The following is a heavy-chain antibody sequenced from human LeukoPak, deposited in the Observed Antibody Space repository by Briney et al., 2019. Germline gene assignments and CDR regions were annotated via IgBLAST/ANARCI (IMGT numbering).Heavy chain of an antibody. CDR1: GFSFSRYS. CDR2: INSDALYI. D-gene: IGHD6-13*01. CDR3: ARDRAAADP. Sequence: GGSLRLSCAASGFSFSRYSMNWVRQAPGKGLEWVASINSDALYIYYADSVKGRFTISRDNAKNSLYLQMNSLRVEDTAVYYCARDRAAADPWGQGTLVTVSS. J-gene: IGHJ5*02. V-gene: IGHV3-21*04.